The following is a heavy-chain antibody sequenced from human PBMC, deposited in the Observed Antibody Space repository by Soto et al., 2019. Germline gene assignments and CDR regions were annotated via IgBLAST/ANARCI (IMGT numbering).Heavy chain of an antibody. J-gene: IGHJ4*02. CDR3: AKDRPRRTSGYFFDY. V-gene: IGHV5-51*01. D-gene: IGHD1-1*01. CDR2: IYPSDSDT. CDR1: GYSFTTYW. Sequence: GESLKISCKGSGYSFTTYWIGWVRQMPGKGLEWMGIIYPSDSDTRYSPSFQGQVTISADKSISTAYLQWSSLKASDTAMYYCAKDRPRRTSGYFFDYWGQGTPVTVSS.